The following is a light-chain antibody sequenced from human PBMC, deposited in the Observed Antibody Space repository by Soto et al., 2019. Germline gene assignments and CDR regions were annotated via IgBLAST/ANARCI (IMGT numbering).Light chain of an antibody. Sequence: VLTQSPGTLSLSPGDSATLSCRGSQSISSSYLAWYQQKTGQAPRLLIYGESNRATGIPDRLSGSGSGTELNLTISSLQPDDFATYYCQNYNSYSEACGQGTKVDIK. V-gene: IGKV3-20*01. CDR3: QNYNSYSEA. CDR2: GES. J-gene: IGKJ1*01. CDR1: QSISSSY.